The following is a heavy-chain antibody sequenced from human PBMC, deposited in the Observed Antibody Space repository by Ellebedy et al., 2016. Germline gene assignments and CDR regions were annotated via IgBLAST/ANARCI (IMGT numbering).Heavy chain of an antibody. CDR3: ARGGIVVVPALQMGFDY. V-gene: IGHV1-2*02. Sequence: VSVKVSCXASGYTFTGYYMHWVRQAPGQGLEWMGWINPNSGGTNYAQKFQGRVTMTRDTSISTAYMELSRLRSDDTAVYYCARGGIVVVPALQMGFDYWGQGTLVTVSS. CDR1: GYTFTGYY. CDR2: INPNSGGT. D-gene: IGHD2-2*01. J-gene: IGHJ4*02.